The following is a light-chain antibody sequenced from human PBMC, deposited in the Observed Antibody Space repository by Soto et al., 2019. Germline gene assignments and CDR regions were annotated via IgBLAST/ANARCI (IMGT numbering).Light chain of an antibody. CDR1: QSISTSY. Sequence: EIVLTQSPGTLSLSPGERASLSCSASQSISTSYLAWYQQKPGQAPRLLIYGASTRATGIPDRFTGRGSGTDFSLTISRLEPEDFAVYYCQQYGISPRTFGQGTKVDNK. J-gene: IGKJ1*01. V-gene: IGKV3-20*01. CDR2: GAS. CDR3: QQYGISPRT.